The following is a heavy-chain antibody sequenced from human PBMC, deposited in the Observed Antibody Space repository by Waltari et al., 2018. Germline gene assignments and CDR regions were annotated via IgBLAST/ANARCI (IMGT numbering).Heavy chain of an antibody. CDR2: ISWNGGST. D-gene: IGHD3-3*01. J-gene: IGHJ3*02. Sequence: EVQLVESGGGVVGPGGPMRFSCAASGGTFDDYGRSWVRQAPGQGLEGVYGISWNGGSTDYADSVKCRVTISSYNAKNSLYLIMNSLTENDTALYYCAGDGDNSDFWNGYLASNAFDIWGQGTMVTVSS. CDR1: GGTFDDYG. V-gene: IGHV3-20*04. CDR3: AGDGDNSDFWNGYLASNAFDI.